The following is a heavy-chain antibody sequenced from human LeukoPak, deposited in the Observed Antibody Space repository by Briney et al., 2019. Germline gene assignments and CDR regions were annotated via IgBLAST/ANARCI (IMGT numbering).Heavy chain of an antibody. CDR3: ARGSFMGWLQLYQKGFDY. J-gene: IGHJ4*02. CDR2: MNPNSGNT. V-gene: IGHV1-8*01. Sequence: ASVKVSCKASGYTFTSYDINWVRQATGQGLEWMGWMNPNSGNTGYAQKFQGRVTMTRNTSISTAYMELSSLRPEDTAVYYCARGSFMGWLQLYQKGFDYWGQGTLVTVSS. CDR1: GYTFTSYD. D-gene: IGHD5-24*01.